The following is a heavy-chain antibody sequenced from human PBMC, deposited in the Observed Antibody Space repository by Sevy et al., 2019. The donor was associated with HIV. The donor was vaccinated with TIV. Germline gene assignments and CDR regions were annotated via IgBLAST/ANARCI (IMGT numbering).Heavy chain of an antibody. CDR1: GYSFTSYW. V-gene: IGHV5-51*01. CDR2: IYPGDSDT. D-gene: IGHD5-18*01. CDR3: ARQGRGYSYGYYFDY. Sequence: GESLKISCKGSGYSFTSYWIGWVRQMPGKGLEWMVIIYPGDSDTRYSPSFQGQVTISADKSISTAYLQWSSLKASDTAMYYCARQGRGYSYGYYFDYWGQGTLVTVSS. J-gene: IGHJ4*02.